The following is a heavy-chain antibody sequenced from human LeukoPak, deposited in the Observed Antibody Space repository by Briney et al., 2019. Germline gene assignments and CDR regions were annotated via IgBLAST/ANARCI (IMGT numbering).Heavy chain of an antibody. Sequence: GGSLKLSCAASGFTFSGSAVHWVRQASGKGLEWVGRIRSKANNYATGYAASVNGRFTLCRDDSKNTAYLQMNSLKTEDTAVYYCSSDSSWSPNTLTNWGQGTLVTVSS. V-gene: IGHV3-73*01. CDR2: IRSKANNYAT. D-gene: IGHD6-6*01. CDR3: SSDSSWSPNTLTN. CDR1: GFTFSGSA. J-gene: IGHJ4*02.